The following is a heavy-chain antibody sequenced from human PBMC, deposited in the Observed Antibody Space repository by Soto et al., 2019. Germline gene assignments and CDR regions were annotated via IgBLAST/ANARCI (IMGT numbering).Heavy chain of an antibody. CDR3: AASDRRYHDAFDI. D-gene: IGHD1-26*01. CDR2: ISAYNGDT. Sequence: GASVKVSCKASGYTFTNYGVSWVRQAPGQGLEWMGWISAYNGDTNYAQKLQDRVSMTTDTSTNTAYMELSSLRSEDTAVYYCAASDRRYHDAFDIWGQGTMVTVSS. V-gene: IGHV1-18*01. CDR1: GYTFTNYG. J-gene: IGHJ3*02.